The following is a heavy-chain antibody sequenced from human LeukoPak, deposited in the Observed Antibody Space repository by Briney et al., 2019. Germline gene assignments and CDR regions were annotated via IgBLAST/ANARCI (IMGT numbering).Heavy chain of an antibody. D-gene: IGHD3-9*01. V-gene: IGHV1-69*06. CDR1: GGTFSSYA. CDR2: IIPIFGTA. J-gene: IGHJ6*04. CDR3: ARDDPRSQLRYFDWPKHAPYYYYGMDV. Sequence: SVKVSCKASGGTFSSYAISWVRQAPGQGLEWMGGIIPIFGTANYAQKFQGRVTITADKSTSTAYMELSSLRSEDTAVYYCARDDPRSQLRYFDWPKHAPYYYYGMDVWGKGTTVTVSS.